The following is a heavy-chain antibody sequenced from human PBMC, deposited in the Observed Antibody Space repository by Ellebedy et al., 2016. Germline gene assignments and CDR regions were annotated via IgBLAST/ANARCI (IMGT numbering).Heavy chain of an antibody. CDR3: AKDRATLAYCGGDCYVGDAFDM. V-gene: IGHV3-23*01. Sequence: GESLKISXAASGFTFSNYAMTWVRQAPGKGLEWVSVISGIGRSTYYAESVKGRFTISRDNSKNTLYLWMNSLRAEDTAIYYCAKDRATLAYCGGDCYVGDAFDMWGQGTMVTVSS. D-gene: IGHD2-21*02. J-gene: IGHJ3*02. CDR2: ISGIGRST. CDR1: GFTFSNYA.